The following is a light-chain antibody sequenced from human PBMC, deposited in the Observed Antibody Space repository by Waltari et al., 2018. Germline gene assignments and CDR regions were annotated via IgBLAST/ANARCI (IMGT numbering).Light chain of an antibody. Sequence: EIVLTQSPGTLSLSPGERATLSCRASQSVSTYLAWYQQKPGQAPRLLIYHASSRATGIPDRFSGSGSGTDFSLTISRLEPEDFAVYYCQHYLRLPATFGQWTKVEIK. CDR1: QSVSTY. CDR2: HAS. V-gene: IGKV3-20*01. J-gene: IGKJ1*01. CDR3: QHYLRLPAT.